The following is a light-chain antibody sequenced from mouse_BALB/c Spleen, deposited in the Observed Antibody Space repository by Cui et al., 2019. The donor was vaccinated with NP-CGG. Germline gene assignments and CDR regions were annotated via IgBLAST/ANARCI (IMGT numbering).Light chain of an antibody. V-gene: IGLV1*01. Sequence: QAVVTHESVLTTSPGETVTLTCRSCTGAVTTSNYANWVQEKPDHLFTGLIGGTNNRAPGVPARFSGSLIGDKAALTITGAQTEDEAIYFCALWYSNHWVFGGGTKLTVL. CDR1: TGAVTTSNY. CDR2: GTN. J-gene: IGLJ1*01. CDR3: ALWYSNHWV.